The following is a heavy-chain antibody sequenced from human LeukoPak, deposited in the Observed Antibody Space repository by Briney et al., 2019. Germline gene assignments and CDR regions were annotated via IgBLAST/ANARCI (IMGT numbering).Heavy chain of an antibody. CDR3: ARTFYVLSLAFDI. D-gene: IGHD3-10*02. J-gene: IGHJ3*02. CDR2: IIPIFGTA. Sequence: SVKVSCKASGGTFSSYAISWVRQAPGQGLEWMGGIIPIFGTANYAQKFQGRVTITTDESTSTAYMELSSLRSEDTAAYYCARTFYVLSLAFDIWGKGTMFTASS. V-gene: IGHV1-69*05. CDR1: GGTFSSYA.